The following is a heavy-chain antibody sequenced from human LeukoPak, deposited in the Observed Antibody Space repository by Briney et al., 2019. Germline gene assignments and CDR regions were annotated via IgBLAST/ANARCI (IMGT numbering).Heavy chain of an antibody. CDR2: INHSGST. CDR3: ARGSEEMTTVTEHPKSCYFDY. V-gene: IGHV4-34*01. D-gene: IGHD4-17*01. Sequence: PSETLSLTCAVYGGSFSGYYWSWIRQPPGKGLEWIGEINHSGSTNYNPSLKSRATISVDTSKNQFSLKLSSVTAADTAVYYCARGSEEMTTVTEHPKSCYFDYWGQGTLVTVSS. J-gene: IGHJ4*02. CDR1: GGSFSGYY.